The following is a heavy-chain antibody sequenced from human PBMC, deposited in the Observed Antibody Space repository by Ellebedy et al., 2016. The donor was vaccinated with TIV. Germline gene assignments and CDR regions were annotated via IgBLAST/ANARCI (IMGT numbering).Heavy chain of an antibody. V-gene: IGHV3-23*01. CDR3: AKGRGGSSDSSAPRYYFDY. CDR2: ISGSGGST. D-gene: IGHD3-22*01. Sequence: GESLKISCVGSGFTFSTYAMNWVRQAPGKGLEWVSTISGSGGSTYYADSVRGRFTISRDNSKKTLSLQMNSLSADDTAAYYCAKGRGGSSDSSAPRYYFDYWGLGTLVTVSS. CDR1: GFTFSTYA. J-gene: IGHJ4*02.